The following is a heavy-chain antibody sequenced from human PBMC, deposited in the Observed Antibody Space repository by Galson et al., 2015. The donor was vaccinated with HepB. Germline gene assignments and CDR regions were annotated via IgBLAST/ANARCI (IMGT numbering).Heavy chain of an antibody. CDR2: ISSSSSYI. Sequence: SLRLSCAASGFTFSSYSMNWVRQAPGKGLEWVSSISSSSSYIYYADSVKGRFTISRDNAKNSLYLQMNSLRAEDTAVYYCARVLGKRIGYCSSTSCAMDVWGKGTTVTVSS. D-gene: IGHD2-2*01. CDR3: ARVLGKRIGYCSSTSCAMDV. CDR1: GFTFSSYS. J-gene: IGHJ6*04. V-gene: IGHV3-21*01.